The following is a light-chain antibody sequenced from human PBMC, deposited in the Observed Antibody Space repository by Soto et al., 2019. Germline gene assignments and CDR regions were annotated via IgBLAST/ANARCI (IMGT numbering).Light chain of an antibody. J-gene: IGLJ2*01. CDR3: SSYTSSSTVV. V-gene: IGLV2-14*01. CDR1: SSDVGGYNY. Sequence: QSALAQPASVSGSPGQSITISCTGTSSDVGGYNYVCWYQQHPGKAPKLMIYDVTNRPSGVSDRFSGSKSGNTASLSISGLQAEDEADYYCSSYTSSSTVVFGAGTKLTVL. CDR2: DVT.